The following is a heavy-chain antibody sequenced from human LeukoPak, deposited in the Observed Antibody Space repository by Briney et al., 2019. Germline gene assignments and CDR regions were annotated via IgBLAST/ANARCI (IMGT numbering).Heavy chain of an antibody. J-gene: IGHJ3*02. CDR3: ARSTYYYDSSGYYVDAFDI. CDR1: GFSLSTSGMC. Sequence: ESGPTLVNPTQTLTLTCTFSGFSLSTSGMCVSWIRQPPGKALEWLALIDWDDDKYYSTSLKTRLTISKDTSKNQVVLTMTNMDPVDTATYYCARSTYYYDSSGYYVDAFDIWGQGTMVTVSS. CDR2: IDWDDDK. D-gene: IGHD3-22*01. V-gene: IGHV2-70*01.